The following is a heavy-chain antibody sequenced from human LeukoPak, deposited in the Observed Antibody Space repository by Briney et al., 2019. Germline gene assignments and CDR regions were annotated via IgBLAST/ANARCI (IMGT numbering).Heavy chain of an antibody. J-gene: IGHJ4*02. D-gene: IGHD5-18*01. CDR3: ATLYSYGYFDY. CDR2: MSFDENIK. Sequence: GGSLRLSYAASGFTFSTYAMHWVRQAPGKGLEWVAVMSFDENIKYYADSVKGRFTISSDNSKNTLYLQINSLRVDDTAVYYCATLYSYGYFDYWGQGTLVTVSS. V-gene: IGHV3-30*03. CDR1: GFTFSTYA.